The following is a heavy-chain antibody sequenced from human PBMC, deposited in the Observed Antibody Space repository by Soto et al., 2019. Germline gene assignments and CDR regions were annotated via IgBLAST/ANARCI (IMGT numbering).Heavy chain of an antibody. CDR1: GFTFSSYA. CDR3: AKGYNSGWSFFDY. D-gene: IGHD6-19*01. Sequence: GGSLRFSCAASGFTFSSYAMSWVRQAPGKGLEWVSAISGSGSSTYYADFVKGRFTISRDNSKNTVYLQMNSLRAEDTALYYCAKGYNSGWSFFDYWGQGTLVTVSS. CDR2: ISGSGSST. V-gene: IGHV3-23*01. J-gene: IGHJ4*02.